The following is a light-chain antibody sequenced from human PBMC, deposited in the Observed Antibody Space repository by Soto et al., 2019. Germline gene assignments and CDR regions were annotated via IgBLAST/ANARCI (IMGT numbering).Light chain of an antibody. CDR2: DVS. CDR3: SSYTSSSTPVV. J-gene: IGLJ2*01. CDR1: RSDVGGYNY. V-gene: IGLV2-14*01. Sequence: QSALTQPASVSGSPGQSITISCTGTRSDVGGYNYVSWYQQHPGKAPKLMIYDVSNRPSGVSNRFSGSKSGNTASLTISGLQAEDKADYYCSSYTSSSTPVVFGGGTKLTVL.